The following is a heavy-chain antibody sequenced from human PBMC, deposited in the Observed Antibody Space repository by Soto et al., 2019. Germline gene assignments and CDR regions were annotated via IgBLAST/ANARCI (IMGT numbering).Heavy chain of an antibody. CDR3: ARWSAAGTHYYYYGMDV. CDR1: GYSFTSYW. V-gene: IGHV5-51*01. CDR2: IYPGDSDT. J-gene: IGHJ6*02. Sequence: GESLKISCNGSGYSFTSYWIGWVGQMPGKGLEWMGIIYPGDSDTRYSPSFQGQVTISADKSISTAYLQWSSLKASDTAMYYCARWSAAGTHYYYYGMDVWGQGTTVTVSS. D-gene: IGHD6-13*01.